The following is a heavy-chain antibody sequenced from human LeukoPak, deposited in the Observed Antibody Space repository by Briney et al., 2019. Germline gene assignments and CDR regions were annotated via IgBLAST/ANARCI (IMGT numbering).Heavy chain of an antibody. CDR2: IYYSGST. J-gene: IGHJ4*02. V-gene: IGHV4-59*01. Sequence: PSQTLSLTCTVSGGSISSYYWSWIRQPPGKGLEWIGYIYYSGSTNYNPSLKSRVTISVGTSKMQFSLKMSSVTAADTAVYYCTRGDWNHVYFDYWGQGTLVTVSS. CDR1: GGSISSYY. CDR3: TRGDWNHVYFDY. D-gene: IGHD1-1*01.